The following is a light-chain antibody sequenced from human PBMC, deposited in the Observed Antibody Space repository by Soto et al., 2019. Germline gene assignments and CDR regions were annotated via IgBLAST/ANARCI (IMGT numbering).Light chain of an antibody. CDR2: EGS. Sequence: QSALTQPASVSGSPGQSITISCTGTSSDVGSYNIVSWYQQHPGKAPKLMIYEGSKRPSGVSNRFSGSKSGNTAALTISALQAEDDADYYCCSYAASSTLYVFGTGTKLTVL. CDR3: CSYAASSTLYV. V-gene: IGLV2-23*01. J-gene: IGLJ1*01. CDR1: SSDVGSYNI.